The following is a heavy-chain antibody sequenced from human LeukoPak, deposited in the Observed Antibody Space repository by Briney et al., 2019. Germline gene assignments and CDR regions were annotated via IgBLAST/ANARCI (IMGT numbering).Heavy chain of an antibody. J-gene: IGHJ3*02. D-gene: IGHD3-22*01. V-gene: IGHV4-38-2*02. CDR2: IYHSGST. CDR1: GYSISSGYY. Sequence: SETLSLTCTVSGYSISSGYYWGWIRQPPGKGLEWIGSIYHSGSTYYNPSLKSRVTISVDTSKNQFSLKLSPVTAADTAVYYCARDSYSSGFDIWGQGTMVTVSS. CDR3: ARDSYSSGFDI.